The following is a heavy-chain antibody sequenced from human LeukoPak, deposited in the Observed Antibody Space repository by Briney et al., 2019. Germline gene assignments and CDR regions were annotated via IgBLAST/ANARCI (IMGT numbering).Heavy chain of an antibody. CDR3: ARDVGTTGWHTFDY. J-gene: IGHJ4*02. D-gene: IGHD3-9*01. Sequence: SQTLSLTCALSGDSLSSNNAAWNWIRQSPSRGLEWLVRTYYRSKWYNDYAGSLISRITISPDTSKNQFSLQLYSVTPEDTAVYYCARDVGTTGWHTFDYWGQGTLVTVSS. CDR2: TYYRSKWYN. V-gene: IGHV6-1*01. CDR1: GDSLSSNNAA.